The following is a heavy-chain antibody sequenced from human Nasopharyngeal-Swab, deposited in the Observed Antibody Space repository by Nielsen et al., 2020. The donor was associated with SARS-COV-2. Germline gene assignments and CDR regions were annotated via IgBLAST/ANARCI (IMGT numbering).Heavy chain of an antibody. CDR2: ISSSGSTI. V-gene: IGHV3-48*03. CDR3: ASGKGYYYGSGTFDY. Sequence: GESLKISCAASGFTFSSYEMNWVRQAPGKGLEWVSYISSSGSTIYYADSVKGRFTISRDNAKNSLYLQMNSLRAEDTAVYYCASGKGYYYGSGTFDYWGRGTLVTVSS. D-gene: IGHD3-10*01. CDR1: GFTFSSYE. J-gene: IGHJ4*02.